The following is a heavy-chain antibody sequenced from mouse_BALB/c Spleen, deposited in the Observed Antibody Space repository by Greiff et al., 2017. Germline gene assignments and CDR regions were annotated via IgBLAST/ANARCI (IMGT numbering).Heavy chain of an antibody. V-gene: IGHV5-6-4*01. CDR2: ISSGGSYT. Sequence: EVKVVESGGGLVKPGGSLKLSCAASGFTFSSYTMSWVRQTPEKRLEWVATISSGGSYTYYPDSVKGRFTISRDNAKNTLYLQMSSLKSEDTAMYYCTREIYDGYYYYAMDYWGQGTSVTVSS. J-gene: IGHJ4*01. CDR1: GFTFSSYT. D-gene: IGHD2-3*01. CDR3: TREIYDGYYYYAMDY.